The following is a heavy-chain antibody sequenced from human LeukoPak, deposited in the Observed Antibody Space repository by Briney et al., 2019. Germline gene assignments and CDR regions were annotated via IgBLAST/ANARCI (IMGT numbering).Heavy chain of an antibody. CDR1: GFTFSNYS. CDR3: ANSFGGVIAPEY. Sequence: PGGSLRLSCAASGFTFSNYSMNWVRQAPGKGLEWVSSISDSSAFIYYAESVRGRFSISRDNAKKSLYLQMNSLRAEDTAVYYCANSFGGVIAPEYWGQGTLVTVSS. V-gene: IGHV3-21*01. D-gene: IGHD3-16*02. J-gene: IGHJ4*02. CDR2: ISDSSAFI.